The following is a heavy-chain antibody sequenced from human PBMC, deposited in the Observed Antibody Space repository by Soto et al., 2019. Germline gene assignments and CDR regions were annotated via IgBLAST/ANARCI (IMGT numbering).Heavy chain of an antibody. V-gene: IGHV3-74*01. CDR3: ARDRSGPADA. CDR2: INDDGSAT. CDR1: GFTFNIYG. Sequence: GGSLRLSCAASGFTFNIYGMYWVRQAPGKGLVWVARINDDGSATTYADSVRGRFTISRDNAKNTVYLQMNSLRADDTAFYYCARDRSGPADAWGQGTLVTVSS. J-gene: IGHJ5*02. D-gene: IGHD6-19*01.